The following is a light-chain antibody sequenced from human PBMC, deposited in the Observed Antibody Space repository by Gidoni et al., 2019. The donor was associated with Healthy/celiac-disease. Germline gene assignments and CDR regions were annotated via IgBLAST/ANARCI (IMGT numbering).Light chain of an antibody. CDR3: QQRSNS. CDR2: DAS. J-gene: IGKJ4*01. Sequence: EIVLTQSPATLSLSPGERAPLSCRASQSVSSYLAWYQQKPGQAPRLLIYDASNRATGIPARCSGSGSGTDFTLTIGGLEPEDFAVYYCQQRSNSFGGGTKVEIK. CDR1: QSVSSY. V-gene: IGKV3-11*01.